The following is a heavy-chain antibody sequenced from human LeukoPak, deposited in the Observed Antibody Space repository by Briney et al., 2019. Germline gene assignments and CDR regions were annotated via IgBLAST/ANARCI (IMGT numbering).Heavy chain of an antibody. V-gene: IGHV5-51*01. Sequence: GESLKISCKGSGYSFTSYWIGWVRQMPGKDLVWMVIIYPGDSDTRYSPSFQAQVTISADKSISTAYLQWSSLKASDTAMYYCASHSSSKGGRGFDIWGQGTMVTVSS. CDR3: ASHSSSKGGRGFDI. CDR1: GYSFTSYW. D-gene: IGHD6-6*01. CDR2: IYPGDSDT. J-gene: IGHJ3*02.